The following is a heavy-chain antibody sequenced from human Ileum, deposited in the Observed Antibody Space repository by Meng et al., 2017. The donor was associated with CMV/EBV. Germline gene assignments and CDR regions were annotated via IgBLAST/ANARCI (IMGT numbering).Heavy chain of an antibody. CDR1: GYTFTNND. CDR3: SRGVGVSGDY. Sequence: KVSCKASGYTFTNNDINWVRQATGQRLEWLGWMSPSSGNTGYAQKFQGRVSMTRDTSISTAYMELSSLTSEDTAVYYCSRGVGVSGDYWGQGTLVTVSS. J-gene: IGHJ4*02. D-gene: IGHD3-10*01. CDR2: MSPSSGNT. V-gene: IGHV1-8*01.